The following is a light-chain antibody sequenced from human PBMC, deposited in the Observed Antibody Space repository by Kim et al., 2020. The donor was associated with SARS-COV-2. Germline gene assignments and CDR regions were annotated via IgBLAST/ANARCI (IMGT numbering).Light chain of an antibody. CDR2: WAS. Sequence: SATLNCKSSQTVLYNSNNKNYLAWYQQKPGQAPKLLIYWASIRESGVSDRLSGSGSETDFTLTISSLQAEDVAVYYCQQYYSTPPSFGQGTKLEI. CDR1: QTVLYNSNNKNY. J-gene: IGKJ2*03. CDR3: QQYYSTPPS. V-gene: IGKV4-1*01.